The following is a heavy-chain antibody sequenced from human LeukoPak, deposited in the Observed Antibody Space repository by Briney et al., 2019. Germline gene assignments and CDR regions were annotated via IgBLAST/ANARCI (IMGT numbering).Heavy chain of an antibody. CDR2: IDWDDDK. CDR1: GFSLSTSGMC. Sequence: ASGPALVKPTQTLTLTCTFSGFSLSTSGMCVSWIRQPPGKALEWLARIDWDDDKYYSTSLKTRLTISKDTSKNQLVLTMANMDPVDTATYYCARINMITFGGVIIDYWGQGTLVTVSS. V-gene: IGHV2-70*11. D-gene: IGHD3-16*02. J-gene: IGHJ4*02. CDR3: ARINMITFGGVIIDY.